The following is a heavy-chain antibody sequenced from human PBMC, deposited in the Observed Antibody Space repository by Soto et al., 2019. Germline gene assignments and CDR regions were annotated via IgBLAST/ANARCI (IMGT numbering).Heavy chain of an antibody. Sequence: QAQLVQSGAEVKKPGSSVKVSCKASGGTFSNYPISWVRQAPGQGLEWMGGIIPIFGTVNYAQKFQGRVTITADESTSTAEMELSSLRSEDTAVYYCARGNHRWLQLWYFDLWARGTLVTVSS. D-gene: IGHD3-22*01. CDR2: IIPIFGTV. CDR3: ARGNHRWLQLWYFDL. J-gene: IGHJ2*01. V-gene: IGHV1-69*12. CDR1: GGTFSNYP.